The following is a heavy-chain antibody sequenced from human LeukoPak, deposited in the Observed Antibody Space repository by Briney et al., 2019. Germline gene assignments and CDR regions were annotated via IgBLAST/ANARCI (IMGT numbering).Heavy chain of an antibody. CDR3: ARGYDIDV. CDR1: GVSISNYY. J-gene: IGHJ6*02. Sequence: SETLSLTCTVSGVSISNYYWSWIRQPPGKALEWIGYIYYTGTTKYNPSLKSRATISLDTSKNQFSLKLTSVTAADTALFFCARGYDIDVWGQGTTVTVSS. CDR2: IYYTGTT. V-gene: IGHV4-59*01.